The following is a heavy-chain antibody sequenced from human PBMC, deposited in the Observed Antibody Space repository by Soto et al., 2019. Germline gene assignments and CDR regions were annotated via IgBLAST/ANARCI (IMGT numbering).Heavy chain of an antibody. D-gene: IGHD3-22*01. CDR1: GFSVTNNY. J-gene: IGHJ4*02. CDR2: IDIGGNT. CDR3: ARGRGSSGYLGREHYFDY. Sequence: EVQVVESGGGLVQPGGSLRLSCAASGFSVTNNYMNWVRQAPGKGLEWVSIIDIGGNTYYADSVKDRFTISRDNSRNTLYIHWDILRAEGTAVYYCARGRGSSGYLGREHYFDYWGQGTLVTVSP. V-gene: IGHV3-66*01.